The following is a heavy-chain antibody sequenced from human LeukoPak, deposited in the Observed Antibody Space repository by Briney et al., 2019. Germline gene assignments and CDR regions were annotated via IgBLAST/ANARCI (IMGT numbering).Heavy chain of an antibody. CDR2: INHSGST. CDR1: VGSFSGYY. V-gene: IGHV4-34*01. Sequence: SETLSLTCDVYVGSFSGYYWSWIRQPPGKGLEWIGEINHSGSTNYNPSLKSRVTISVDTSKNQFSLKLSSVTAADTAVYYCARGRTFRYPFDPWGQGTLVTVSS. D-gene: IGHD1-1*01. J-gene: IGHJ5*02. CDR3: ARGRTFRYPFDP.